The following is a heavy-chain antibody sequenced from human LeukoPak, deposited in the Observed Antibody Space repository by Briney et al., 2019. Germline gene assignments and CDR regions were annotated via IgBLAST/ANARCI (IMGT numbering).Heavy chain of an antibody. CDR1: GFTFSYYA. J-gene: IGHJ6*02. D-gene: IGHD1-1*01. CDR2: ISNDVSKT. CDR3: AKDRSPTGSYYGMDV. V-gene: IGHV3-30*18. Sequence: GGSLRLSCAASGFTFSYYAMRCVRQAPDKGLERVAAISNDVSKTIYIDSVKGRFTVSSDKSTNTPYLEIDILRPQDTAFYNFAKDRSPTGSYYGMDVWGQGTRVIVSS.